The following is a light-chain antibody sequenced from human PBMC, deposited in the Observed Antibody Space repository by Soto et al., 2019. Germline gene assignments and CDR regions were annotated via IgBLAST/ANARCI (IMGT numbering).Light chain of an antibody. Sequence: EIVMTQSPATLSVSPGERATLSCRASQSLSNKLAWYQQKPGQAPRLLIYGASTRATGIPAGLSGSGSGTEFTLTISSLQSEDFAVYYCQEYNNWHPITFGGGTKVDIK. V-gene: IGKV3-15*01. CDR3: QEYNNWHPIT. CDR1: QSLSNK. CDR2: GAS. J-gene: IGKJ4*01.